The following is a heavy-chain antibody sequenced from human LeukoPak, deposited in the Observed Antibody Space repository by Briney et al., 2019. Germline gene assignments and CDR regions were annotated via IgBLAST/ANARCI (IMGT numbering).Heavy chain of an antibody. Sequence: ASVKVSCKASGYTFTSYGIGWVRQAPGQGLEWMGWISAYNGNTNYAQKLQGRVTMTTDTSTSTAYMELRSLRSDDTAVYYCARDQALSCRDGYNCLALFDYWGQGTLVTVSS. D-gene: IGHD5-24*01. V-gene: IGHV1-18*01. CDR1: GYTFTSYG. CDR3: ARDQALSCRDGYNCLALFDY. J-gene: IGHJ4*02. CDR2: ISAYNGNT.